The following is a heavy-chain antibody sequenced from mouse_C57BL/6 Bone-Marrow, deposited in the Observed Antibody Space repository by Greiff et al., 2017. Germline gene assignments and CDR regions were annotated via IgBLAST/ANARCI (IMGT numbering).Heavy chain of an antibody. CDR3: ARWLRLWDY. J-gene: IGHJ2*01. Sequence: VKLQESGAELARPGASVKLSCKASGYTFTSYGISWVKQRTGQGLEWIGEIYPRSGNTYYNEKFKGKATLTADKSSSTAYMQLSSLTSEDSAVYYCARWLRLWDYWGQGTTLTVSS. CDR2: IYPRSGNT. V-gene: IGHV1-81*01. D-gene: IGHD2-2*01. CDR1: GYTFTSYG.